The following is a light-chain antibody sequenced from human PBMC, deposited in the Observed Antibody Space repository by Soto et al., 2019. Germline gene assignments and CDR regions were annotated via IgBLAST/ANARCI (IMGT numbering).Light chain of an antibody. J-gene: IGLJ2*01. CDR1: SSDIGAYTY. CDR2: EVS. CDR3: SSYSGDVL. Sequence: QSALTQPPSASGSPGQSVTISCTGSSSDIGAYTYVSWYQQHPDKAPKLMIYEVSKRPSGVPDRFSGSKSGNTASLTVSGLQAEDEAYYYCSSYSGDVLFGGGTKVTVL. V-gene: IGLV2-8*01.